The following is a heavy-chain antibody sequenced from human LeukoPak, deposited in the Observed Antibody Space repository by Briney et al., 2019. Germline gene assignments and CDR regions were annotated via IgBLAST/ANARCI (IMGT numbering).Heavy chain of an antibody. D-gene: IGHD3-22*01. CDR2: ISYDGSNK. CDR3: ARAPFDYDSSGYLYYFDY. Sequence: GGSLRLSCAASGFTFSSYAMHWVRQAPGKGLEWVAVISYDGSNKYYADSVKGRFTISRDNSKNTLYLQMNSLRAEDTAVYYCARAPFDYDSSGYLYYFDYWGQGTLVTVSS. J-gene: IGHJ4*02. V-gene: IGHV3-30-3*01. CDR1: GFTFSSYA.